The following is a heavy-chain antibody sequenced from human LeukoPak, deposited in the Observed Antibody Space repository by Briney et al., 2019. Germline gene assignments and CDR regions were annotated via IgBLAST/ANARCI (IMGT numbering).Heavy chain of an antibody. J-gene: IGHJ4*02. CDR2: ISYDGSNK. V-gene: IGHV3-30-3*01. CDR1: GFTFSSYA. D-gene: IGHD2-21*02. CDR3: ARDFAFGGDPRWGGYSFDY. Sequence: GGSLRLSCAASGFTFSSYAMHWVRQAPGKGLEWGAVISYDGSNKYYADSVKGRFTISRDNSKNTLYLQMNSLRAEDTAVYYCARDFAFGGDPRWGGYSFDYWGQGTLVTVSS.